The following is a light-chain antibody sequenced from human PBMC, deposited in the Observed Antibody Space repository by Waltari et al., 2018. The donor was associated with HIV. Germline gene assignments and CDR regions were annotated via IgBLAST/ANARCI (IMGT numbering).Light chain of an antibody. V-gene: IGLV1-40*01. CDR1: SSNLGAGFD. Sequence: QSVLTQPPSVSGAPGQRVSISCTGSSSNLGAGFDAHWYQQLQGAAPILLTYDNNNRPSGVPVRFSGSRSGTSASLAITGLQADDEADYYCQSFDSGLTAVVFGGGTKLTVL. CDR2: DNN. J-gene: IGLJ2*01. CDR3: QSFDSGLTAVV.